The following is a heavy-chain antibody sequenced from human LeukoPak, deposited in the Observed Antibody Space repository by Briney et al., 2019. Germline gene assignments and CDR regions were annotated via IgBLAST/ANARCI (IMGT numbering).Heavy chain of an antibody. D-gene: IGHD3-22*01. Sequence: PSETLSLTCTVSGGSISSYYWSWIRQPPGKGLEWIGYIYYSGSTNYNPSLKSRVTISVDTSKNQFSLKLSSVTAADTAVYYCAGHTYYYDSSGYMGPPRSNWFDPWGQGTLVTVSS. CDR1: GGSISSYY. CDR2: IYYSGST. V-gene: IGHV4-59*01. CDR3: AGHTYYYDSSGYMGPPRSNWFDP. J-gene: IGHJ5*02.